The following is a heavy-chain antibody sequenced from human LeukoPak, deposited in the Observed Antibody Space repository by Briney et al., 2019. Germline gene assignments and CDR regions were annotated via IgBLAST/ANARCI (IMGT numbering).Heavy chain of an antibody. V-gene: IGHV4-34*01. Sequence: PSETLSLTCAVYGGSFSGYYWSWIRQPPGKGLEWIGEINHSGSTNYNPSLKSRVTISVDTSKNQFSLKLSSVTAADTAVYYCARVGQLWIFDYWGQGTLVTVSS. D-gene: IGHD5-18*01. J-gene: IGHJ4*02. CDR2: INHSGST. CDR3: ARVGQLWIFDY. CDR1: GGSFSGYY.